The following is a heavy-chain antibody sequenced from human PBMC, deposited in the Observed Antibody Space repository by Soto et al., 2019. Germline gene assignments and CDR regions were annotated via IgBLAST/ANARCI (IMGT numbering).Heavy chain of an antibody. D-gene: IGHD2-2*01. Sequence: GGSLRLSCPASGFTFSGYAMHWVRQAPGKGLEYVSAISSNGGSTYYADSVKGRFTISRDNSKNTLYLQMSSLRAEDTAVYYCVKGAPYCSSTSCYPRGKYYYGMDVWGQGTTVTVSS. CDR1: GFTFSGYA. CDR2: ISSNGGST. CDR3: VKGAPYCSSTSCYPRGKYYYGMDV. V-gene: IGHV3-64D*06. J-gene: IGHJ6*02.